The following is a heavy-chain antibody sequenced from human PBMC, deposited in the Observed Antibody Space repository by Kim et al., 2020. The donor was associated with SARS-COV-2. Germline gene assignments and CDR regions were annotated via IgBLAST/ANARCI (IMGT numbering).Heavy chain of an antibody. CDR2: ISHDGSNK. D-gene: IGHD3-22*01. V-gene: IGHV3-30*18. CDR1: GFTFSRHA. CDR3: AKEGGESYDSSGLPYYYYGMDV. J-gene: IGHJ6*02. Sequence: GGSLRLSCAASGFTFSRHAMNWVRQAPGKGLEWAALISHDGSNKYYADSVKGRFTISRDNSENTLYLQMNSLRAEDTAVYYCAKEGGESYDSSGLPYYYYGMDVWGQGTTVTVSS.